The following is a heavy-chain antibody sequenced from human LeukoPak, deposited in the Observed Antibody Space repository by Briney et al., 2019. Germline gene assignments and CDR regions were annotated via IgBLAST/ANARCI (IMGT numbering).Heavy chain of an antibody. CDR3: AKDWGDCSSTSCYSVYYYMDV. V-gene: IGHV3-23*01. CDR1: GFTFSNYA. CDR2: ISGSGAYT. D-gene: IGHD2-2*01. J-gene: IGHJ6*03. Sequence: GGSLRLSCAASGFTFSNYAMSWDRQAPGKGLERVSGISGSGAYTYYADSVKGLFTISRDNSTTTLYLQMNSLRPEDTAVYYCAKDWGDCSSTSCYSVYYYMDVWGQGTTVTISS.